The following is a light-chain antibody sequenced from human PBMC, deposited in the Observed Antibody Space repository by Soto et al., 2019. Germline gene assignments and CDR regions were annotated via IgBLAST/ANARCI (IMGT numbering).Light chain of an antibody. CDR2: EGS. CDR1: SSDIGSYNL. CDR3: RSYAGSAIVI. J-gene: IGLJ2*01. Sequence: QSALTQPASVSGSLGQSITISCTGTSSDIGSYNLVSWYQQHPGKAPEVMIYEGSKRPSGVSNRFSGSKSGNTASLTISGLQAEDEADYYCRSYAGSAIVIFGGGTKLTVL. V-gene: IGLV2-23*01.